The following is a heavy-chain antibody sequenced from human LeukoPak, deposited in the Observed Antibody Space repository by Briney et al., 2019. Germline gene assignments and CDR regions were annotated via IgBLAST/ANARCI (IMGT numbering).Heavy chain of an antibody. CDR3: AKKGSSSWYVDY. Sequence: GGSLRLSCAASGFTFSSYGMHWVRQAPGKGLEWVAVIWYDGSNKYYADSVKGRFTISRDNSKNTLYLQMNSLRAEDTAVYYRAKKGSSSWYVDYWGQGTLVTVSS. V-gene: IGHV3-33*06. CDR2: IWYDGSNK. D-gene: IGHD6-13*01. CDR1: GFTFSSYG. J-gene: IGHJ4*02.